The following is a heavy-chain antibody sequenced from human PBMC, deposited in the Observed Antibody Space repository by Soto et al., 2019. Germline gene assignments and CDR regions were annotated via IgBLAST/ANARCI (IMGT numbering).Heavy chain of an antibody. CDR1: VFTFSSHS. CDR3: ARVVVVPAAPFDP. D-gene: IGHD2-2*01. J-gene: IGHJ5*02. V-gene: IGHV3-21*01. Sequence: GGSLRLSCAASVFTFSSHSMNWVRQAPGKGLEWVSSISSSSSYIYYADSVKGRFTISRDNAKNSLYLQMNSLRAEDTAVYYCARVVVVPAAPFDPWGQGTLVTVSS. CDR2: ISSSSSYI.